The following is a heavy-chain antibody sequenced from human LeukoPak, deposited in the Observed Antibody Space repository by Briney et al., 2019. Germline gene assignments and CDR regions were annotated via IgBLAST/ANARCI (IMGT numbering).Heavy chain of an antibody. CDR2: IYYSGST. J-gene: IGHJ4*02. CDR1: GGSISSYY. CDR3: ARHGGLRYCSSTSCYPFDY. Sequence: SETLSLTCTVSGGSISSYYWSWIRQPPGKGLEWIGYIYYSGSTNYNPPLKSRVTISVDTSKNQFSLKLSSVTAADTAVYYCARHGGLRYCSSTSCYPFDYWGQGTLVTVSS. D-gene: IGHD2-2*01. V-gene: IGHV4-59*08.